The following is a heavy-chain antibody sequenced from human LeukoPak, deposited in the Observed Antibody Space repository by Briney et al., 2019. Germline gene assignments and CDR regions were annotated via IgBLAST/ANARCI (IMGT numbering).Heavy chain of an antibody. D-gene: IGHD2-2*01. Sequence: GASVKVSCKASGYTFTGYYMHWVRQAPGQGLEWKGWINPNSGGTNYAQKFQGRVTMTRDTSISTAYMELSRLRSDDTAVDYCARGDIVVVPPAMAGGDYWGQGTLVTVSS. CDR3: ARGDIVVVPPAMAGGDY. CDR1: GYTFTGYY. CDR2: INPNSGGT. V-gene: IGHV1-2*02. J-gene: IGHJ4*02.